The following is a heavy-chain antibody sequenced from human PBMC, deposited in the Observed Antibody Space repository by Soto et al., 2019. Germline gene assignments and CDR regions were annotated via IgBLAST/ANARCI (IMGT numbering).Heavy chain of an antibody. D-gene: IGHD6-6*01. Sequence: TSETLSLTCTVSGGSISSYYWSWIRQPPGKGLEWIGYIYYSGSTNYNPSLKSRVTISVDTSKNQFSLKLSSVTAADTAVYYCARDGLAARPHWYFDLWGRGTLVTVSS. CDR3: ARDGLAARPHWYFDL. J-gene: IGHJ2*01. CDR2: IYYSGST. V-gene: IGHV4-59*12. CDR1: GGSISSYY.